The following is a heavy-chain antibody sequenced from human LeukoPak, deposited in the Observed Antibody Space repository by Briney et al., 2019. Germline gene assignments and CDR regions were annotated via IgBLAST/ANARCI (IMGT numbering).Heavy chain of an antibody. CDR3: ARGEYSSSPGDY. Sequence: GRSLRLSCAASGFTFSSYGMHWVRQAPGKGLEWVAVISYDGSNKYYADSVKGRFTISRDNSKNTLYLQMNSLRAEDTAVYYCARGEYSSSPGDYWGQGTLVTVSS. D-gene: IGHD6-6*01. CDR1: GFTFSSYG. V-gene: IGHV3-30*03. J-gene: IGHJ4*02. CDR2: ISYDGSNK.